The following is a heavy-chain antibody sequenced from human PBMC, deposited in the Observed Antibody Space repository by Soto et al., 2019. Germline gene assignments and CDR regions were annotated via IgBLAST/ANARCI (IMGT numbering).Heavy chain of an antibody. CDR1: GGSISSSSYY. Sequence: PSETLSLTCTVSGGSISSSSYYWGWIRQPPGKGLEWIGSIYYSGSTYYNPSLKSRVTISVDTSKNQFSLKLSSVTAADTAVYYCASSQYYYDSSGYYSPPIDAFDIGGQGTMVTV. V-gene: IGHV4-39*01. J-gene: IGHJ3*02. D-gene: IGHD3-22*01. CDR3: ASSQYYYDSSGYYSPPIDAFDI. CDR2: IYYSGST.